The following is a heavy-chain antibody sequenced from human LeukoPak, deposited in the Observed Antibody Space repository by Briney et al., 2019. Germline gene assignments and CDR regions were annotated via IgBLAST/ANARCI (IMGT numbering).Heavy chain of an antibody. CDR1: GFTFSSYW. CDR3: ARDERGLWFGETWFDP. V-gene: IGHV3-7*01. Sequence: GGSLRLSCAASGFTFSSYWMSWVRQAPGKGLEWVANIKQDGSEKYYVDSVKGRFTISRDNAKNSLYLQMNSLRAEDTAVYYCARDERGLWFGETWFDPWGQGTLVTVSS. D-gene: IGHD3-10*01. J-gene: IGHJ5*02. CDR2: IKQDGSEK.